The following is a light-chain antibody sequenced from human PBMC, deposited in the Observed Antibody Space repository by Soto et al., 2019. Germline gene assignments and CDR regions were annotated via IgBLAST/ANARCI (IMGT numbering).Light chain of an antibody. CDR3: QQCGSSPRT. Sequence: EIVLTQSPGTLSLSPGERATLSCRPSQSVSSSYLAWYQQKPGQAPRLLIYGASGRATGIPDRFSGSGSGTDFTLTISRLEPEDFAVYYCQQCGSSPRTFGQGTKVDIK. CDR1: QSVSSSY. V-gene: IGKV3-20*01. J-gene: IGKJ1*01. CDR2: GAS.